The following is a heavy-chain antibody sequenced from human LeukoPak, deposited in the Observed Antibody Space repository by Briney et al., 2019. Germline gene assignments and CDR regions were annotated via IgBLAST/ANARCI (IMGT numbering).Heavy chain of an antibody. V-gene: IGHV3-21*01. Sequence: GGSLRLSCAASGSTFSTDHMNWVRQAPGKGLEWVSFIDGTSNYIYYADSVKGRFIISRDNAKNSLYLLMDSLRDEYTAVYYCARADYFDYWGRGTLVTVSS. CDR1: GSTFSTDH. CDR3: ARADYFDY. CDR2: IDGTSNYI. J-gene: IGHJ4*02.